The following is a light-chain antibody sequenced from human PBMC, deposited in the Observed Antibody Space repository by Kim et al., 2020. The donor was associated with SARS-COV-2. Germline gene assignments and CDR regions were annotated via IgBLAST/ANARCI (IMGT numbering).Light chain of an antibody. V-gene: IGKV3-15*01. J-gene: IGKJ2*01. Sequence: PGERATLSCRASQSVRSHLAWYRQKRGQAPRLLIYDASTRATGIPARFSGSGSGTEFTLTISSLQSEDFAVYYCQQYNDWPPYTFGQGTKLEI. CDR2: DAS. CDR1: QSVRSH. CDR3: QQYNDWPPYT.